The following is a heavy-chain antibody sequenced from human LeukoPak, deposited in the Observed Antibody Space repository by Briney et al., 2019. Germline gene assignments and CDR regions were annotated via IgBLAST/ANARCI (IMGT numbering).Heavy chain of an antibody. D-gene: IGHD2-21*02. CDR2: ISGGGSNI. Sequence: GGSLRLSCAASGFTFSDYYMSWIRQAPGKGLEWVSYISGGGSNIYNADPAKGRFSISRDNAKNSVFLQMNSLRVEDTAVYYCARDMTALSYWGQGTLVTVSS. CDR1: GFTFSDYY. CDR3: ARDMTALSY. V-gene: IGHV3-11*01. J-gene: IGHJ4*02.